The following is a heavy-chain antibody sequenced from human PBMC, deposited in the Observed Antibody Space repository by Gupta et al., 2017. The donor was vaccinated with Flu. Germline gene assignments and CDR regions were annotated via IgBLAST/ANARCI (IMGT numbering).Heavy chain of an antibody. D-gene: IGHD3-3*01. CDR3: ARGDTITIFGEVTQIDY. V-gene: IGHV3-74*01. CDR1: W. J-gene: IGHJ4*02. CDR2: INGDGSIR. Sequence: WMNWVRQAPGKGLVGVSRINGDGSIRSYADSVKGRFTISRDNAKNTLYLQMNSLRAEDTAVYYCARGDTITIFGEVTQIDYWGPGTLVTVSS.